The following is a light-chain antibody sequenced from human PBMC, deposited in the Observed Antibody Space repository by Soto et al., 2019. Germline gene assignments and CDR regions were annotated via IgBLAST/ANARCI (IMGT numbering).Light chain of an antibody. Sequence: QSALTQPPSASGSPGQSVTISCTGTSSDVGGYNYVSWFQQQAGKAPKLMIYEVTKRPSGVPDRFSGSKSGNTASLTVSGLQADDEADYYCSSYADTNSWVFGGGTKVTVL. V-gene: IGLV2-8*01. CDR3: SSYADTNSWV. CDR1: SSDVGGYNY. CDR2: EVT. J-gene: IGLJ3*02.